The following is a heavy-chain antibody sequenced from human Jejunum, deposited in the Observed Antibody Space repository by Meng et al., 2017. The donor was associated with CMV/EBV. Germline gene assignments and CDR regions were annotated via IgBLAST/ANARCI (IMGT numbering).Heavy chain of an antibody. CDR3: ARTGCSSSSCYDY. Sequence: VQAVQSGAEVKKPGASVKVSCKASGYSFTTYAMHWVRQAPGQRLEWMGWINAGNGNTKYSEKFQSRVTITRDTAASTAYMELSSLRSEDTAVYYCARTGCSSSSCYDYWGQGTLVTVFS. J-gene: IGHJ4*02. V-gene: IGHV1-3*01. D-gene: IGHD2-2*01. CDR2: INAGNGNT. CDR1: GYSFTTYA.